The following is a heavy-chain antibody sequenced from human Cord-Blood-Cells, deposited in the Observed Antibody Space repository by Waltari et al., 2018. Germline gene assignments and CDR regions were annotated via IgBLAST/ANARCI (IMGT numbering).Heavy chain of an antibody. CDR1: GFTFSSYW. J-gene: IGHJ4*02. D-gene: IGHD3-22*01. CDR3: ARSYYDSSGYFDY. CDR2: RKQDGSEK. Sequence: EVQLVESGGGLVQPGGSLRLSCAASGFTFSSYWMSWVRQAPGKGLEGVANRKQDGSEKYDVDSVKGRFTISRDNAKNSLYLQMNSLRAEDTAVYYCARSYYDSSGYFDYWGQGTLVTVSS. V-gene: IGHV3-7*01.